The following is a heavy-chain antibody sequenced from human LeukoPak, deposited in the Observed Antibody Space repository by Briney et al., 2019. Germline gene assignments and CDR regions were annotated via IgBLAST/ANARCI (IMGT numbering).Heavy chain of an antibody. CDR3: ARDRLSQGAFDI. Sequence: SETLSLTCTVSGGSIISKSYYWGWVRQPPGKGLEWIGSIYHSESVYYNPSLKSRIAISMDTSNNQFSLNLNSLTAADTAVYYCARDRLSQGAFDIWGQGTVVTVSS. CDR1: GGSIISKSYY. V-gene: IGHV4-39*07. CDR2: IYHSESV. J-gene: IGHJ3*02.